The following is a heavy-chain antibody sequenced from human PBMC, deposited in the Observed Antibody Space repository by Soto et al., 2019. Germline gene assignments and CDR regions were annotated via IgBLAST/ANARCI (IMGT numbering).Heavy chain of an antibody. J-gene: IGHJ4*02. Sequence: GASVKVSCKASGYTFTSYDINWVRQATGQGLEWMGWMNPNSGNTGYAQKFQGRVTMTRNTSISTAYMELSSLRSEDTAVYYCARGRLHLGELSLKSRGKFDYWGQGTLVTVSS. CDR2: MNPNSGNT. D-gene: IGHD3-16*02. V-gene: IGHV1-8*01. CDR1: GYTFTSYD. CDR3: ARGRLHLGELSLKSRGKFDY.